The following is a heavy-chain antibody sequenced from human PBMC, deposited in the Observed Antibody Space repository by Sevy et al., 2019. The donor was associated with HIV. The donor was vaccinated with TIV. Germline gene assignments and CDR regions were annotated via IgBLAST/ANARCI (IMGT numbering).Heavy chain of an antibody. Sequence: SETLSLTCTVSGGSISSYYWSWIRQPPGKGLEWIGYIYYSGSTNYNPSLKSRVTISVDTSKNLFSLKLSSVTAADTAVYYCARGYYYDSSGPLGPWGQGTLVTVSS. CDR2: IYYSGST. CDR3: ARGYYYDSSGPLGP. CDR1: GGSISSYY. V-gene: IGHV4-59*01. D-gene: IGHD3-22*01. J-gene: IGHJ5*02.